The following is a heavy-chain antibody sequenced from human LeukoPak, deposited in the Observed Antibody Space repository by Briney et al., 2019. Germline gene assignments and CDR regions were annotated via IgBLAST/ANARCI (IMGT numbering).Heavy chain of an antibody. Sequence: SETLSLTCTASGGTISNYYWSWIRQPPGKGLEWIGYIYYSGSANYNPSLTSRVIISADTSKNKFSLKLTSVTAADTAVYYCARVKYRGYDSLGQDAFDIWGQGTMVTVSS. CDR1: GGTISNYY. CDR3: ARVKYRGYDSLGQDAFDI. CDR2: IYYSGSA. J-gene: IGHJ3*02. V-gene: IGHV4-59*01. D-gene: IGHD5-12*01.